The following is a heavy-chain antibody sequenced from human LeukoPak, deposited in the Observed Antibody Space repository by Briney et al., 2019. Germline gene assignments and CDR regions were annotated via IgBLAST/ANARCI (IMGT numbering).Heavy chain of an antibody. V-gene: IGHV4-61*03. CDR1: GGSISSNSHF. CDR3: ARGSSSGWYNYFDY. D-gene: IGHD6-19*01. Sequence: SETLSLTCTVSGGSISSNSHFWDWIRQSPGKGLEWIGYIYYSGSTNYNPSLKSRVTISVDTSKSHFSLNLRSVTAADTAVYYCARGSSSGWYNYFDYWGQGILVTVSS. CDR2: IYYSGST. J-gene: IGHJ4*02.